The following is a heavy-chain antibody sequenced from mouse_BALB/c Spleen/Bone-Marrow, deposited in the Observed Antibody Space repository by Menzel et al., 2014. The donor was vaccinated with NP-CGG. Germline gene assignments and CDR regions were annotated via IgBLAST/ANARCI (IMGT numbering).Heavy chain of an antibody. D-gene: IGHD3-1*01. V-gene: IGHV3-2*02. CDR1: GYSITSAYA. J-gene: IGHJ2*01. Sequence: EVQRVESGPGLMKPSQSLSLTCTVTGYSITSAYAWNLIRQFPGDKLEWMGYITSSGHTSYNPSLKSRISITRDTSKNQFFLQLNSVTTEDTATYFCARSGNFFDYWGQGTTLTVSS. CDR2: ITSSGHT. CDR3: ARSGNFFDY.